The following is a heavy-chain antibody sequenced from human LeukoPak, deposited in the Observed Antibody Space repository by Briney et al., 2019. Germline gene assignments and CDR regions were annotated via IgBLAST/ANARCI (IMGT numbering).Heavy chain of an antibody. J-gene: IGHJ4*02. D-gene: IGHD3-22*01. CDR2: ISYDGSNK. CDR1: GFTFSSYG. Sequence: GGSLRLSCAASGFTFSSYGMHWVRPAPGKGLEWVAVISYDGSNKYYADSVKGRFTISRDNSKNTLYLQMNSLRAEDTAVYYCARDPPTHYYDSSGYCDYWGQGTLVTVSS. CDR3: ARDPPTHYYDSSGYCDY. V-gene: IGHV3-30*03.